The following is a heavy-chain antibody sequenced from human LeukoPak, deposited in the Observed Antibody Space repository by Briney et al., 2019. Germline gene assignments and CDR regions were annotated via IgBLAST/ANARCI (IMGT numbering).Heavy chain of an antibody. J-gene: IGHJ4*02. CDR2: IKLDGSDT. D-gene: IGHD2-15*01. Sequence: PSETLSLTCTVSGDSISSYHWSWIRQPPGKGLEWVANIKLDGSDTFYVDSVKGRFTISRDNTKNLLYLQMNSLRAEDTALYYCVRACSGNSCPYYFDYWGLGTLVTVSS. CDR1: GDSISSYH. CDR3: VRACSGNSCPYYFDY. V-gene: IGHV3-7*01.